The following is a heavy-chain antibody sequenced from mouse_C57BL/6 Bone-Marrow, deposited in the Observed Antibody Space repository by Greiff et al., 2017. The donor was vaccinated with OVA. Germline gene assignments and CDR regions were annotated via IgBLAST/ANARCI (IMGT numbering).Heavy chain of an antibody. CDR3: AREDTTVERGYYAMDY. CDR1: GYTFTSYW. D-gene: IGHD1-1*01. V-gene: IGHV1-69*01. Sequence: QVQLQQSGAELVMPGASVKLSCKASGYTFTSYWMHWVKQRPGQGLEWIGEIDPSDSYTNYTPKFKGKSTLTVDKSSSTAYMQLSSLTSEDSAVYYCAREDTTVERGYYAMDYGGQGTAVTVSS. J-gene: IGHJ4*01. CDR2: IDPSDSYT.